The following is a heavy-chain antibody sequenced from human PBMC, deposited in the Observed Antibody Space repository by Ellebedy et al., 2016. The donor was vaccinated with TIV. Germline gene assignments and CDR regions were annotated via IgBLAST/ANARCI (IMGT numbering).Heavy chain of an antibody. J-gene: IGHJ3*01. CDR1: GFTFTNYA. CDR3: ARDPVGVGPAFDV. Sequence: GESLKISCAASGFTFTNYAMSWVRQGPGKGLEWVSSITESGGNTYYADSVKGRFTISRDNSKDTLFLQMNSLRAEDTAIYFCARDPVGVGPAFDVWGQGTMVTVSS. CDR2: ITESGGNT. D-gene: IGHD4-23*01. V-gene: IGHV3-23*01.